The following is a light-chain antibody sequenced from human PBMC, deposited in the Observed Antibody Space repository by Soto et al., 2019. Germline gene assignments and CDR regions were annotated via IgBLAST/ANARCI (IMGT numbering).Light chain of an antibody. CDR1: QSVSSSY. CDR2: GAS. CDR3: QQYASSPFT. J-gene: IGKJ2*01. Sequence: EIVLTQSPVTLSLSPGERATLFCRASQSVSSSYLAWYQQKPGQSPRLLISGASNRATGIPDRFSGSGSETDFTLIISRLEPEDFAVYFCQQYASSPFTFGQGTKVQIK. V-gene: IGKV3-20*01.